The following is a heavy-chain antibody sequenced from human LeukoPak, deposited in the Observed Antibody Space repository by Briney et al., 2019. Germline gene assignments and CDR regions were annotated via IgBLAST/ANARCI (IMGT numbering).Heavy chain of an antibody. CDR2: INHSGST. Sequence: SETLSLTCAVYGGSFSGYYWSWIRQPPGKGLEWIGEINHSGSTNYNPSLKSRVTISVDTSKNQFSLKLSSVTAADTAVYYCARENLRGALFDYWGQGTLVTVSS. D-gene: IGHD3-10*01. CDR3: ARENLRGALFDY. V-gene: IGHV4-34*01. J-gene: IGHJ4*02. CDR1: GGSFSGYY.